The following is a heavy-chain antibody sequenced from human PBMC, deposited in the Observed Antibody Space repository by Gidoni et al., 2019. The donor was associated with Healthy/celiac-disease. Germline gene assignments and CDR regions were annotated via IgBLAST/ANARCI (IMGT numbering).Heavy chain of an antibody. CDR3: ATAYYEASYYDLWSGYLHY. Sequence: EVQLVESGGGLVQPGGSLRLSCAASGFTVSSYAMSWVRQVPGKGLEWVSAISGSGGSTYYADSVKGRFTISRDNSKNTLYLQMNSLSAEDTAVYYCATAYYEASYYDLWSGYLHYWGQGTLVTVSS. CDR1: GFTVSSYA. D-gene: IGHD3-3*01. CDR2: ISGSGGST. V-gene: IGHV3-23*04. J-gene: IGHJ4*02.